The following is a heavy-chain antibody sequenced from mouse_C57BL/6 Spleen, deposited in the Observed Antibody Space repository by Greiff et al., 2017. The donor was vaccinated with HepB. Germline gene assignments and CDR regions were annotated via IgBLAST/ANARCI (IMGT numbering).Heavy chain of an antibody. Sequence: EVKLVESGPVLVKPGASVKMSCKASGYTFTDYYMNWVKQSHGKSLEWIGVINPYNGGTSYNQKFKGKATLTVDKSSSTAYMELNSLTSEDSAVYYCARGSNPYFDYWGQGTTLTVSS. CDR2: INPYNGGT. D-gene: IGHD1-1*01. J-gene: IGHJ2*01. CDR1: GYTFTDYY. V-gene: IGHV1-19*01. CDR3: ARGSNPYFDY.